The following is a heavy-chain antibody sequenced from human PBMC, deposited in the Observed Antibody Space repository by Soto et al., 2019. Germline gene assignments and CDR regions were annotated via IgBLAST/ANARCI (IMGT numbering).Heavy chain of an antibody. CDR1: GFTFSDYY. J-gene: IGHJ4*02. CDR2: ISSSSSYT. Sequence: ARGSLRLCCAASGFTFSDYYMSWIRQAPGKGLEWVSYISSSSSYTNYADSVKGRFTISRDNAKNSLYLQMNSLRAEDTAVYYCARELVGYYFDYWGQGTLVTVSS. CDR3: ARELVGYYFDY. V-gene: IGHV3-11*06. D-gene: IGHD2-15*01.